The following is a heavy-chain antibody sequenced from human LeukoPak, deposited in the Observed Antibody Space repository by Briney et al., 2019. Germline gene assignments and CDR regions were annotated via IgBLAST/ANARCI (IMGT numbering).Heavy chain of an antibody. Sequence: PSETLSLTCAVYGVSFSGYYWSWIRQPPGKGLEWIGEINHSGSTNYNPSLKSRVTISVDTSKNQFSLKLSSVTAADTAVYYCARGKTLGWFDPWGQGTLVTVSS. J-gene: IGHJ5*02. CDR1: GVSFSGYY. V-gene: IGHV4-34*01. D-gene: IGHD3-16*01. CDR3: ARGKTLGWFDP. CDR2: INHSGST.